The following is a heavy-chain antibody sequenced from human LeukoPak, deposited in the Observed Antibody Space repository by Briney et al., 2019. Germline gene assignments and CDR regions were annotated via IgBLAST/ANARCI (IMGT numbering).Heavy chain of an antibody. Sequence: GGSLRLSCAASGFTSSSYAMSWVRQAPGKGLEWVSAISGSGGSTYYADSVKGRFTISRDNSKNTLYLQMNSLRAEDTAVYYCAILPTIFGVVIPNWFDPWGQGTLVTVSS. CDR2: ISGSGGST. J-gene: IGHJ5*02. CDR1: GFTSSSYA. V-gene: IGHV3-23*01. D-gene: IGHD3-3*01. CDR3: AILPTIFGVVIPNWFDP.